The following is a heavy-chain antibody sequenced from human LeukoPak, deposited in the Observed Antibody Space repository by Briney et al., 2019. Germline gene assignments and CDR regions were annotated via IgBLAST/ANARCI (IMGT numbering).Heavy chain of an antibody. CDR3: ARDRLGDYDHSGYYDK. D-gene: IGHD3-22*01. J-gene: IGHJ4*02. CDR2: ICDSGRTV. V-gene: IGHV3-11*01. CDR1: GFTFSDYY. Sequence: GGSLRLSCAASGFTFSDYYMSWLRQAPGKGLEGVAYICDSGRTVYYADSVKGRFTISRDNAKNSVYLQMNNLRAEDTAVYYCARDRLGDYDHSGYYDKWGQGTLVTVSS.